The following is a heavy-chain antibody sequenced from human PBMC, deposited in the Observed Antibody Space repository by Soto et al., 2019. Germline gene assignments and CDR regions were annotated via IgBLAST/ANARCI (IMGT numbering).Heavy chain of an antibody. J-gene: IGHJ3*02. Sequence: SETLSLTCTVSGGSISSYDRSWIRQPPGKGLEWIGYIYYSGSTNYNPSLKSRVTISVDTSKNQFSLKLSSVTAADTAVYYCAGTRDDCSSTSCHDAFDIWGQGTMVTVSS. D-gene: IGHD2-2*01. CDR3: AGTRDDCSSTSCHDAFDI. CDR2: IYYSGST. CDR1: GGSISSYD. V-gene: IGHV4-59*08.